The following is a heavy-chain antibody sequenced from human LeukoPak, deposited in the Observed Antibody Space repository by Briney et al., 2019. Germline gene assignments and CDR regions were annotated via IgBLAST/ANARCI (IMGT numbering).Heavy chain of an antibody. CDR1: GFTFSSYN. V-gene: IGHV3-30-3*01. Sequence: GGSLRLSYAASGFTFSSYNMHWVRQAPGKRLEWVAVISYDGSDKYYAESVKGRFTISRDNSKNTQYLQMNSLRPEDTAVYFCARDPSKVVVPGYFENWGQRNLVTVSS. CDR2: ISYDGSDK. D-gene: IGHD2-15*01. J-gene: IGHJ4*02. CDR3: ARDPSKVVVPGYFEN.